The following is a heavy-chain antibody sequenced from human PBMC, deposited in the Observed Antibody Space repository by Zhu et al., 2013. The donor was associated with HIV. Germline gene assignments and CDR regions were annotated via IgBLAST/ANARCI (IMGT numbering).Heavy chain of an antibody. CDR3: ASFVWVPGPHGYSSDNGYFQH. CDR1: GGTFSSYA. D-gene: IGHD6-25*01. J-gene: IGHJ1*01. CDR2: IIPIFGTA. Sequence: QVQLVQSGAEVKKPGSSVKVSCKASGGTFSSYAISWVRQAPGQGLEWMGGIIPIFGTANYAQKFQGRVTITADESTSTAYMELSSLRSEDTAVYYCASFVWVPGPHGYSSDNGYFQHWGQGTLVTVSS. V-gene: IGHV1-69*12.